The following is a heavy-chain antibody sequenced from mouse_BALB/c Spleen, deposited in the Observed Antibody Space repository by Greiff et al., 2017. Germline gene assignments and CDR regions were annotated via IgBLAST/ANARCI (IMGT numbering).Heavy chain of an antibody. CDR1: GFSLTSYG. CDR2: IWAGGST. D-gene: IGHD1-1*01. Sequence: VKLMESGPGLVAPSQSLSITCTVSGFSLTSYGVHWVRQPPGKGLEWLGVIWAGGSTNYNSALMSRLSISKDNSKSQVFLKMNSLQTDDTAMYYCAREYYYGSSYSWFAYWGQGTLVTVSA. V-gene: IGHV2-9*02. J-gene: IGHJ3*01. CDR3: AREYYYGSSYSWFAY.